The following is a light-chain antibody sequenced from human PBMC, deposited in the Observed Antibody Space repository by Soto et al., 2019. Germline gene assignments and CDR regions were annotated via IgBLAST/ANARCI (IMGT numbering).Light chain of an antibody. CDR2: EVS. CDR3: SSYTTSSTLV. V-gene: IGLV2-14*01. Sequence: QSALTQSASVSGSPGQSITISCTGTSSDVAYYDYVSWYQLYPGKAPKLMIYEVSNRPSGVSNRFSGSKSGNTASLTISGLQAEDEADYYCSSYTTSSTLVFGGGTKVTVL. J-gene: IGLJ2*01. CDR1: SSDVAYYDY.